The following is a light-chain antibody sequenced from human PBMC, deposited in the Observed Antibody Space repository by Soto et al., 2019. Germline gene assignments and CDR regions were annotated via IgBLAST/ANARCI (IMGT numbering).Light chain of an antibody. CDR1: SSDVGGYNY. CDR3: SLFTSSSTYV. CDR2: DVS. J-gene: IGLJ1*01. V-gene: IGLV2-14*01. Sequence: QSALTQPASVSGSPGQSITISCTGTSSDVGGYNYVSWYQQHPGKAPKLMIYDVSNRPSGVSNRFSGAKSGNTASLTISGLQAEDDADYYCSLFTSSSTYVFGTGTKLTVL.